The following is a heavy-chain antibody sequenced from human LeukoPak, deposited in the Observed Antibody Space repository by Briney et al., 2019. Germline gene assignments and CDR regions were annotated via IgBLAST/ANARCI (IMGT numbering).Heavy chain of an antibody. J-gene: IGHJ2*01. CDR1: GLNFNDND. D-gene: IGHD3-10*01. V-gene: IGHV3-33*06. CDR2: IWDDGSNR. CDR3: AKERGGQDWDFDL. Sequence: GGSLRLSCAASGLNFNDNDMDWVRQAPGKGLEWVAVIWDDGSNRDYAESVKGRFTISRKISKNMLYLQMNSLRVEDTAVYYCAKERGGQDWDFDLWGRGTLVTVSS.